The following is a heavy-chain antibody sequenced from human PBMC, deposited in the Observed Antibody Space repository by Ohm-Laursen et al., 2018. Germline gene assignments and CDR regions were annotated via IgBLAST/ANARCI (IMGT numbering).Heavy chain of an antibody. D-gene: IGHD5-12*01. CDR1: GFTFSSYA. V-gene: IGHV3-23*01. Sequence: GSLRLSCTASGFTFSSYAMSWVRQAPGKGLEWVSAISGSTSSTYYADSVKSRFTISRDNSRNTLYLQMNSLRAEDTAVYYCAKDQGYSGYDYHDYHLYYGGQGTLVTVSS. J-gene: IGHJ4*02. CDR3: AKDQGYSGYDYHDYHLYY. CDR2: ISGSTSST.